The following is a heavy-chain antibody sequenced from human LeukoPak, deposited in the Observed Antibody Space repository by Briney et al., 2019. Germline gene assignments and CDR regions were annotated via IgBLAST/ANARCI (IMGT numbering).Heavy chain of an antibody. D-gene: IGHD6-19*01. CDR2: TYYRSKWSN. CDR1: GGSVSSNSAA. J-gene: IGHJ4*02. V-gene: IGHV6-1*01. CDR3: ARGVAGSGFDY. Sequence: SQTLSLTCAISGGSVSSNSAAWNWTRPSPSRGVEGLGRTYYRSKWSNDYAVSVKSRITIDPDTSKNQFSLQLNSVTPEDAAVYYCARGVAGSGFDYWGQGTLVTVSS.